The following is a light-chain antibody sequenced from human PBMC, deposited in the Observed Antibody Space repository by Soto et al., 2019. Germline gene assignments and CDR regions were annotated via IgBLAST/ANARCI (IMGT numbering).Light chain of an antibody. CDR3: QQYNSYPST. CDR1: QSISTW. CDR2: DAS. J-gene: IGKJ2*01. Sequence: DIQMTQSPSTVSASVGDGVTITCRASQSISTWLAWYQQKPGKAPKLLINDASTLESGVPTGFSGSGSGSEFTLAISSQQPDVFAAYYCQQYNSYPSTFGQGTKLEIK. V-gene: IGKV1-5*01.